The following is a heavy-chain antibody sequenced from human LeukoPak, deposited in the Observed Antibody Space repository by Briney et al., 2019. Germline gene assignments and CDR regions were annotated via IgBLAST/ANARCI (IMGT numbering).Heavy chain of an antibody. Sequence: PSETLSLTCAVSGGSISSGGYSWSWIRQPPGKGLEWIGYIYHSGSTYYNPSLKSRVTISVDRSKNQFSLKLSSVTAADTAVYCCARGSRGDYYDSSGPDAFDIWGQGTMVTVSS. V-gene: IGHV4-30-2*01. D-gene: IGHD3-22*01. J-gene: IGHJ3*02. CDR1: GGSISSGGYS. CDR3: ARGSRGDYYDSSGPDAFDI. CDR2: IYHSGST.